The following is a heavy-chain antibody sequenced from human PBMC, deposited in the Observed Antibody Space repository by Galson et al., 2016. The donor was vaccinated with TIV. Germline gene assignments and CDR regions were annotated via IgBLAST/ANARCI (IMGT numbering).Heavy chain of an antibody. V-gene: IGHV2-70*11. CDR3: VRTPYGDSFGWYFDL. CDR1: GFSLNSDGMC. CDR2: IDWDGDE. J-gene: IGHJ2*01. D-gene: IGHD4-17*01. Sequence: LVKPTQTLTLTCTFSGFSLNSDGMCVSWIRQPPGKALEWLAGIDWDGDEYYSTFLQTRLSISKDTAKNQVVLTMTNMDPVDTATYYCVRTPYGDSFGWYFDLWGRGTLVTVSS.